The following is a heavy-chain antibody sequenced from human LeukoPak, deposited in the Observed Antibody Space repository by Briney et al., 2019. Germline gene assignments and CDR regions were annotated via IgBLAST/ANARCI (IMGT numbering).Heavy chain of an antibody. D-gene: IGHD4-17*01. J-gene: IGHJ4*02. CDR3: AKHDYGDLDPYVY. Sequence: GGSLSLSCEASGFTFSSYAMSWVRQAPGKGLEWVSAISGSGGSTYYADSVKGRFTISRDNSKNTLYLQMNSLRAEDTAVYYCAKHDYGDLDPYVYWGQGTLVTVSS. CDR1: GFTFSSYA. V-gene: IGHV3-23*01. CDR2: ISGSGGST.